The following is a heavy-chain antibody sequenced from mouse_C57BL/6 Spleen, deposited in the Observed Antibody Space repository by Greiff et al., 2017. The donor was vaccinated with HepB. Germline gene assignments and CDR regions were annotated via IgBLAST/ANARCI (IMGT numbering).Heavy chain of an antibody. CDR3: ASSAWFAY. CDR2: ISYDGSN. V-gene: IGHV3-6*01. D-gene: IGHD6-1*01. J-gene: IGHJ3*01. CDR1: GYSITSGYY. Sequence: DVQLQESGPGLVKPSQSLSLTCSVTGYSITSGYYWNWIRQFPGNKLEWMGFISYDGSNNYNPSLKNRISITRDTSKNQFFLKLNSVTTEDTATYYCASSAWFAYWSQGTLVTVSA.